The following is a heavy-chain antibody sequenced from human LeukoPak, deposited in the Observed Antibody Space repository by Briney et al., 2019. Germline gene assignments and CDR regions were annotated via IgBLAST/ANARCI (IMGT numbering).Heavy chain of an antibody. CDR3: ARDSVLRYFDY. CDR1: GFTFSSYS. J-gene: IGHJ4*02. Sequence: GGSLRLSCAASGFTFSSYSMNWVRQAPGKGLEWVSYISSSSSTIYYADSVKGRFTISRDNAKNSLYLQMNSLRAEDTAVYYCARDSVLRYFDYWGQGTLVTVSS. D-gene: IGHD3-9*01. V-gene: IGHV3-48*04. CDR2: ISSSSSTI.